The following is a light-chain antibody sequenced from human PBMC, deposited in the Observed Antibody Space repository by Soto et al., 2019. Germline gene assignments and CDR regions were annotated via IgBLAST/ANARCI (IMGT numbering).Light chain of an antibody. CDR1: QSVSSSD. V-gene: IGKV3D-20*02. CDR3: QQRSNWPPN. CDR2: DAS. Sequence: EIVLTQSPGTLSLSPGERATLSCRASQSVSSSDLAWYQQKPGQAPRLLIYDASNRATGIPARFSGSGSGTDFTLTISSLEPDDFAVYYCQQRSNWPPNFGQGTRLEIK. J-gene: IGKJ5*01.